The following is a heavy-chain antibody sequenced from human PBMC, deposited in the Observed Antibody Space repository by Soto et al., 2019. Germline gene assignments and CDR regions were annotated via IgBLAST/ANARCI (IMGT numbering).Heavy chain of an antibody. D-gene: IGHD3-10*01. CDR3: ARIISTYYYGSGSAN. CDR1: GFTFSSYG. V-gene: IGHV3-30*03. CDR2: ISYDGSNK. J-gene: IGHJ4*02. Sequence: GGSLRLSCAASGFTFSSYGMHWVRQAPGKGLEWVAVISYDGSNKYYADSVKGRFTISRDNSKNTLYLQMNSLRAEDTAVYYCARIISTYYYGSGSANWGQVTLVTVSS.